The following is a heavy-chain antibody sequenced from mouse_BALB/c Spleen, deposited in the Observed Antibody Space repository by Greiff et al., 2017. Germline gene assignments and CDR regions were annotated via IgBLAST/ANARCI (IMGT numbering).Heavy chain of an antibody. CDR3: AVITTVVDGYFDV. D-gene: IGHD1-1*01. V-gene: IGHV5-17*02. CDR1: GFTFSSFG. Sequence: EVHLVESGGGLVQPGGSRKLSCAASGFTFSSFGMHWVRQAPEKGLEWVAYISSGSSTIYYADTVKGRFTISRDNPKNTLFLQMTSLRSEDTAMYYCAVITTVVDGYFDVWGAGTTVTVSS. CDR2: ISSGSSTI. J-gene: IGHJ1*01.